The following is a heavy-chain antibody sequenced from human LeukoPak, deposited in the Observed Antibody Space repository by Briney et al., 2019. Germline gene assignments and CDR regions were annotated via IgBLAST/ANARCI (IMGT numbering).Heavy chain of an antibody. Sequence: GGSLRLSCAASGFTFSSYTMHWVRQAPGKGLEWVSAISGSGDSTFYADSVKGRFTISRDNAKNSLYLQMNSLRAEDTAVYYCARANYDFWSGYPDYWGQGTLVTVSS. J-gene: IGHJ4*02. CDR3: ARANYDFWSGYPDY. CDR2: ISGSGDST. D-gene: IGHD3-3*01. V-gene: IGHV3-23*01. CDR1: GFTFSSYT.